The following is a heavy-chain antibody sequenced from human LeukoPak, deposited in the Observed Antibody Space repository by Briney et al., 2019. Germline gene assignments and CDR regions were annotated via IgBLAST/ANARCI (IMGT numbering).Heavy chain of an antibody. CDR3: AKSKAAVGGVFDI. D-gene: IGHD6-13*01. J-gene: IGHJ3*02. Sequence: GGSLRLSCAASGFTFSSFGMHWVRQAPGKGLEWVAVLSYDGSNSFYADSVKGRFTISRDNSKNTLYLQMNSLRAEDTAVYYCAKSKAAVGGVFDIWGQGTMVTVSS. V-gene: IGHV3-30*18. CDR1: GFTFSSFG. CDR2: LSYDGSNS.